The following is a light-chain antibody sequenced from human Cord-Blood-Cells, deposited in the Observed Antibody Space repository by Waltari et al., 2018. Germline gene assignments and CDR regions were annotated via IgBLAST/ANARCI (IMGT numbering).Light chain of an antibody. CDR2: EVS. J-gene: IGLJ3*02. Sequence: QSALTQPPSASGSPGQSVTISCTRTTRDVCGYNYVSWYQQHPGKAPKLMIYEVSKRPSGVPDRFSGSKSGNTASLTVSGLQAEDEADYYCSSYAGSNNLVFGGGTKLTVL. V-gene: IGLV2-8*01. CDR1: TRDVCGYNY. CDR3: SSYAGSNNLV.